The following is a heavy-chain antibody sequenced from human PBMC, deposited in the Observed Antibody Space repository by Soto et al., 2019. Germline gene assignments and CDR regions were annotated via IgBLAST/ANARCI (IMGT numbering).Heavy chain of an antibody. V-gene: IGHV3-23*01. CDR3: AKGGLYGSGSYYNAGNYYYYGMDV. J-gene: IGHJ6*02. Sequence: GGSLRLSCTASGFTLRSYAMTWVRQAPGKGLEWVSSLSGSGGSTYYADSVKGRFTISRDNSKNTLYLQMTSLRAEDTAVYYCAKGGLYGSGSYYNAGNYYYYGMDVWGQGTTVTFPS. CDR2: LSGSGGST. D-gene: IGHD3-10*01. CDR1: GFTLRSYA.